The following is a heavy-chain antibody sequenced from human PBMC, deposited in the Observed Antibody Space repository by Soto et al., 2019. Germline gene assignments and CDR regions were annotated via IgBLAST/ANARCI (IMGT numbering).Heavy chain of an antibody. CDR1: GFTFSSYA. CDR3: ATPLYSSSNCYYYGMDV. CDR2: ISGSGDST. J-gene: IGHJ6*02. Sequence: GALRLSCAASGFTFSSYAMSWVGQAPGKGLRWVSTISGSGDSTYYADSVKGRFTISRDNSKNTLYLQMNSLRAEDTAVYYCATPLYSSSNCYYYGMDVWGQGTTVTVSS. D-gene: IGHD6-6*01. V-gene: IGHV3-23*01.